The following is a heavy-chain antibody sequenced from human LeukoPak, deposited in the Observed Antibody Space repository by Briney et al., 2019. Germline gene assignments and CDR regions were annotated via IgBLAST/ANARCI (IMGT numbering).Heavy chain of an antibody. CDR1: GGSISTYY. CDR3: ARGSGRVVGGFAFDY. Sequence: PSETLSLTCAVSGGSISTYYWTWIRQPPGKGLEWIGYIHYSGGTNYNPSLKSRVTISIDTSKNQFSLKLSSVTAADTAVYYCARGSGRVVGGFAFDYWGQGTLVTVSS. CDR2: IHYSGGT. J-gene: IGHJ4*02. D-gene: IGHD2-15*01. V-gene: IGHV4-59*01.